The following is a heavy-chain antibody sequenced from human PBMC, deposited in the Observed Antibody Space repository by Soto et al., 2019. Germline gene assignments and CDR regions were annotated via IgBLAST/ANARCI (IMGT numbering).Heavy chain of an antibody. CDR2: INVGNGNT. J-gene: IGHJ4*02. Sequence: ASVKVSCKASGYTFTDYAIHWVRQAPGQGLEWMGWINVGNGNTGYSRKFQGRVTNVRDMSASTAYIEVTSLTSEDTAIYYCAREGAHYAPLDHWGQGTLVTVSS. CDR1: GYTFTDYA. CDR3: AREGAHYAPLDH. V-gene: IGHV1-3*01. D-gene: IGHD3-16*01.